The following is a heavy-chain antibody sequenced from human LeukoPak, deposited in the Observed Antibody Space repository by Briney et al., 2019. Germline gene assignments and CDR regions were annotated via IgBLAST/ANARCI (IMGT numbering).Heavy chain of an antibody. V-gene: IGHV4-59*13. CDR1: GGAISGYS. CDR3: ARMGIAAGGSSGRWFDP. J-gene: IGHJ5*02. D-gene: IGHD6-13*01. CDR2: VYYSGST. Sequence: SETLSLTCTLSGGAISGYSWSWIRQPPGKGLEWIGYVYYSGSTNYSPSLKSRVTISVDTSKNQVSLKLSSVTAADTAVYYCARMGIAAGGSSGRWFDPWGQGTLATVSS.